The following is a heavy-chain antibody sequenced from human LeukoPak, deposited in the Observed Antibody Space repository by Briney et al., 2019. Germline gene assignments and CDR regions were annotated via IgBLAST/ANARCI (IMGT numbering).Heavy chain of an antibody. CDR1: GYTFTSYA. CDR3: ARGALPGVVAATVDP. D-gene: IGHD2-15*01. Sequence: ASVTVSCKASGYTFTSYAMNWVRQAPGQGLEWMGWINTNTGNPTYAQGFTGRFVFSLDTSVSTAYLQISSLKAEDTAVYYCARGALPGVVAATVDPWGQGTLVTVSS. V-gene: IGHV7-4-1*02. CDR2: INTNTGNP. J-gene: IGHJ5*02.